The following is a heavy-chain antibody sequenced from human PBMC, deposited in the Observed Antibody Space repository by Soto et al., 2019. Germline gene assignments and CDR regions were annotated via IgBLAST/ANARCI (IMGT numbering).Heavy chain of an antibody. CDR3: ARWLEVLTTSDS. D-gene: IGHD3-22*01. Sequence: GGSLRLSCKASGFDFSTYSMNWVRQAPGKGLEWIAYVSMDSDTIHYADSVKGRFTISRDDPENSLYLQMNSLRDEDTATYYCARWLEVLTTSDSWGQGTLVTVSS. CDR1: GFDFSTYS. CDR2: VSMDSDTI. J-gene: IGHJ4*02. V-gene: IGHV3-48*02.